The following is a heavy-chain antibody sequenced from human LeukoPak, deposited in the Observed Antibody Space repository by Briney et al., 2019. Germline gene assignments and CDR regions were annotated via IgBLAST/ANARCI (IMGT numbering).Heavy chain of an antibody. Sequence: SQTLSLTCTVSGGSISSGSYYWSWIRQPAGKGLEWIGRVYTSGSTYYNPSLKSRVTISVDTSKNQFSLKLSSVTAADTAVYYCARQAGTLAPIDYWGQGTLVTVSS. CDR2: VYTSGST. CDR3: ARQAGTLAPIDY. V-gene: IGHV4-61*02. D-gene: IGHD6-19*01. J-gene: IGHJ4*02. CDR1: GGSISSGSYY.